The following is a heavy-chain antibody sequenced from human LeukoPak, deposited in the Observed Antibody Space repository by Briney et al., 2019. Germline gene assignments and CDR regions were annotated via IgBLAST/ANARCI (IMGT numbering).Heavy chain of an antibody. V-gene: IGHV3-66*01. D-gene: IGHD3-10*01. CDR1: GFTVSSNY. CDR3: AKCFGLWFGELFSFDY. J-gene: IGHJ4*02. CDR2: IYSGGST. Sequence: GGSLRLSCAASGFTVSSNYMSWVRQAPGKGLEWVSVIYSGGSTYYADSVKGRFTISRDNSKNTLYLQMNSLRAEDTAVYYCAKCFGLWFGELFSFDYWGQGTLVTVSS.